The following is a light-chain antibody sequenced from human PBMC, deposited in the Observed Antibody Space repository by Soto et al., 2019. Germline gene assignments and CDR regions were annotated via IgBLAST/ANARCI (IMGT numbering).Light chain of an antibody. J-gene: IGKJ2*02. V-gene: IGKV3-11*01. CDR1: QSVSSY. CDR3: QQRRGT. CDR2: DAS. Sequence: EIVLTQSPATLSLSPGERATLSCRASQSVSSYLAWYQQKPGQAPRLLIYDASNRATGIPARFSGSGSGTDFPLTISSLETEDFAVYYCQQRRGTFGQGTKLEIK.